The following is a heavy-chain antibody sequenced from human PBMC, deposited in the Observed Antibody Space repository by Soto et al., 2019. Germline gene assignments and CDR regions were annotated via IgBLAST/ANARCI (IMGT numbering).Heavy chain of an antibody. CDR1: GFDASVNY. V-gene: IGHV3-66*01. CDR3: VRENYYYGMVV. Sequence: EVLLVESGGTLVQPGGSLRLSCAASGFDASVNYMTWVRQAPGKGLEWVSAINAASSTFYADSVKGRFTISRDNSKNTLFLQMDSLRVEDTAMYYCVRENYYYGMVVWGQGTAVTVSS. CDR2: INAASST. J-gene: IGHJ6*02.